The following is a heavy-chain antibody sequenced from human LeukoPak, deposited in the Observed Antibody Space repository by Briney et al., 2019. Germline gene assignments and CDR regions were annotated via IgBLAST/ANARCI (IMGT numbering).Heavy chain of an antibody. D-gene: IGHD3-9*01. CDR2: IWYDGSNK. Sequence: GGSLRLSCAASGFTFSSYGMHWVRQAPGKGLEWVAVIWYDGSNKYYADSVKGRFTISRDNSKNTLYLQMNSLRAEDTAVCYCARDLGYYDILTGLLDYWGQGTLVTVSS. CDR3: ARDLGYYDILTGLLDY. CDR1: GFTFSSYG. V-gene: IGHV3-33*01. J-gene: IGHJ4*02.